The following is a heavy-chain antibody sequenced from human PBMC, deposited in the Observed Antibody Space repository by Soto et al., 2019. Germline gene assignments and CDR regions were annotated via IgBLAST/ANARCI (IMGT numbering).Heavy chain of an antibody. D-gene: IGHD3-22*01. J-gene: IGHJ4*02. CDR2: IYYSGST. CDR3: ARGALYYYDSSGYSE. Sequence: SETLSLTCTVSGGSISSGDYYWSWIRQPPGKGLEWIGYIYYSGSTYYNPSLKSQVTISVDTSKNQFSLKLSSVTAADTAVYYCARGALYYYDSSGYSEWGQGTLVTVSS. V-gene: IGHV4-30-4*01. CDR1: GGSISSGDYY.